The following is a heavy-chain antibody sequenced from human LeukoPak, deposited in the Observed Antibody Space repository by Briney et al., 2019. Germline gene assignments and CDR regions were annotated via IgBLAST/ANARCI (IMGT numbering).Heavy chain of an antibody. CDR2: IKEDGSAT. J-gene: IGHJ4*02. D-gene: IGHD1-1*01. CDR1: GFTYSTYW. V-gene: IGHV3-7*04. CDR3: ARDSPGYLAYDS. Sequence: GGSLRLSCAASGFTYSTYWMTWVRQAPGKGPEWVANIKEDGSATYYVDSVKGRFTISRDNAKKSLYLQMNSLRAEDTAVYYCARDSPGYLAYDSWGQGTLVTVSS.